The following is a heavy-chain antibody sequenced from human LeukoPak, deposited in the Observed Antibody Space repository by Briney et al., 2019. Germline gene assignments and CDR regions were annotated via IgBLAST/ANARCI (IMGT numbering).Heavy chain of an antibody. V-gene: IGHV1-46*01. CDR2: INPSGGST. CDR3: AILFDYSSSWWGGGTFDI. Sequence: ASVKVSCKASGYTFTSYYMHWVRQAPGQGLEWMGIINPSGGSTSYAQKFQGRVTMTRDTSISTAYMELSRLRSDDTAVDYCAILFDYSSSWWGGGTFDIWGQGTMVTVSS. CDR1: GYTFTSYY. D-gene: IGHD6-13*01. J-gene: IGHJ3*02.